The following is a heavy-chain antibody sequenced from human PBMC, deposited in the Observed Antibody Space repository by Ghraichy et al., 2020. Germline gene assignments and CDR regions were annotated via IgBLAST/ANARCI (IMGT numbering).Heavy chain of an antibody. CDR2: MRNSGDST. V-gene: IGHV3-23*01. Sequence: GGSLRLSCAASGFICSNYGMTWVRQAPGKGLEWVAAMRNSGDSTYYAASVRGRFTISRDNSKNTVYLEMNSLRAEDTAVYYCAKGRGDLWSDLDCWGQGTLVTVSS. CDR3: AKGRGDLWSDLDC. D-gene: IGHD3-3*01. CDR1: GFICSNYG. J-gene: IGHJ4*02.